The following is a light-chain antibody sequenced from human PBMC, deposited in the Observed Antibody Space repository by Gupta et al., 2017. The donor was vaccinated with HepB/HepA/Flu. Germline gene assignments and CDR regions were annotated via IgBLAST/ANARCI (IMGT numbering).Light chain of an antibody. CDR2: RNV. CDR1: RSNIGSNS. J-gene: IGLJ2*01. Sequence: QSVLTQPPSASGPPGQRVTIPCSGSRSNIGSNSISWYQQPPGTAPKFLMYRNVKRPSGVPDRFSGSKSATSASLSISGLQSEDEADYYCAAWDDSLNGPVFGGGTRLTVL. CDR3: AAWDDSLNGPV. V-gene: IGLV1-44*01.